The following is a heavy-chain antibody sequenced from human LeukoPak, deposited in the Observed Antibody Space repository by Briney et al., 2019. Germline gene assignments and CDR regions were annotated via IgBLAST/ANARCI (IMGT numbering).Heavy chain of an antibody. CDR1: GYTFTGYY. V-gene: IGHV1-2*02. CDR3: ASGYCSSPSCYSYWFDP. CDR2: INPNTGGT. J-gene: IGHJ5*02. D-gene: IGHD2-2*02. Sequence: ASVKVSYKASGYTFTGYYMHWVRQAPGQGLEWMGWINPNTGGTNYAQKFQGRVTMTRDTSISTAYMELSRLRSDDTAVYYCASGYCSSPSCYSYWFDPWGQGTLVTVSS.